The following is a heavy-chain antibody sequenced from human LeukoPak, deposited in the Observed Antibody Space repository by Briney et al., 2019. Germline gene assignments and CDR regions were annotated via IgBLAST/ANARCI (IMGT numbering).Heavy chain of an antibody. V-gene: IGHV4-4*07. J-gene: IGHJ4*02. D-gene: IGHD3-10*01. CDR2: IYTSGST. Sequence: SETLSLTCTVFGGSISSYYWSWIRQPAGKGLEWIGRIYTSGSTNYNPSLKSRVTMSVDTSKNQFSLKLSSVTAADTAVYYCARDRLHYYGSGSYYSHLFDYWGQGTLVTVSS. CDR1: GGSISSYY. CDR3: ARDRLHYYGSGSYYSHLFDY.